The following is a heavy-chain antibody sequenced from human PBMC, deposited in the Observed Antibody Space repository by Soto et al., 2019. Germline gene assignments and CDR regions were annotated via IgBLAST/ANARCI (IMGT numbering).Heavy chain of an antibody. CDR2: ISGSGGST. CDR3: AKGGRLLYYYGMDV. D-gene: IGHD3-22*01. Sequence: GGSLRLSCAASGFTFSSYAMSWVRQAPGKGLEWVSAISGSGGSTYYADSVKGRFTISRDNSKNTLYLQMNSLRAEDTAVYYCAKGGRLLYYYGMDVWGQGTTVTVSS. V-gene: IGHV3-23*01. CDR1: GFTFSSYA. J-gene: IGHJ6*02.